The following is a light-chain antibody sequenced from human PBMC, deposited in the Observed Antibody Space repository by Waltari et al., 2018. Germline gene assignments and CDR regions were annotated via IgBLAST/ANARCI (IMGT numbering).Light chain of an antibody. Sequence: DIQLTQSPSFLSASAGDRVTITCRASQGISSYLVWYQQKPGEAPKLLINDASSLQSGVPSRCSSSGSGTEFTLTIISLQPEDVSTYYCQQVNSYPLTFGEGTKVEIK. CDR1: QGISSY. CDR2: DAS. V-gene: IGKV1-9*01. CDR3: QQVNSYPLT. J-gene: IGKJ4*01.